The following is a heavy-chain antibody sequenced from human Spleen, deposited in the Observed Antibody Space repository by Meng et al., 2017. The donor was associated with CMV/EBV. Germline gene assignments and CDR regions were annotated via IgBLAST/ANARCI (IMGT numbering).Heavy chain of an antibody. CDR1: GGSISSSSYY. CDR2: IYYSGST. V-gene: IGHV4-39*01. Sequence: SETLSLTCTVSGGSISSSSYYWGWIRQPPGKGLEWIGSIYYSGSTYYNPSLKSRVTISVDTSKNQFSLKLSSVTAADTAVYNCARLLFPPRFRSGWYGEWDWYFDLWGRGTLVTVSS. J-gene: IGHJ2*01. CDR3: ARLLFPPRFRSGWYGEWDWYFDL. D-gene: IGHD6-19*01.